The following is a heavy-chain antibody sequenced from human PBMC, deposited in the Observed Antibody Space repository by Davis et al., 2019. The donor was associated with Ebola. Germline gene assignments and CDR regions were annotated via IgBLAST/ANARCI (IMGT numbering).Heavy chain of an antibody. V-gene: IGHV1-18*01. CDR2: ISAYNGNT. CDR1: GYTFTSYG. Sequence: ASVKVSCKASGYTFTSYGISWVRQAPGQGLEWMGWISAYNGNTNYAQKLQGRVTMTTDTSTSTAYMELRSLRSDDTAVYYCTRDNGGSSPHYYYYYYGMDVWGQGTTVTVSS. D-gene: IGHD6-6*01. J-gene: IGHJ6*02. CDR3: TRDNGGSSPHYYYYYYGMDV.